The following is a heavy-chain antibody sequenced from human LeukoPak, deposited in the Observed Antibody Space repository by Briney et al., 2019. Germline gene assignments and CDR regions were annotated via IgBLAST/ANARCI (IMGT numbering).Heavy chain of an antibody. CDR1: GFTFSSYD. CDR3: ARALYYYDSSGLRGMDV. D-gene: IGHD3-22*01. CDR2: IGTAGDT. Sequence: GGSLRLSCAASGFTFSSYDMHWVRQATGKGLEWVSAIGTAGDTYYPGSVKGRFTISRENAKNSLYLQMNSLRAGDTAVYYCARALYYYDSSGLRGMDVWGQGTTVTVSS. V-gene: IGHV3-13*01. J-gene: IGHJ6*02.